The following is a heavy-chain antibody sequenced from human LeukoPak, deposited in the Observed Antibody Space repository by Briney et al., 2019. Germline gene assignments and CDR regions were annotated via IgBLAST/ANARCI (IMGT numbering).Heavy chain of an antibody. CDR3: ARGVTPDWFDP. CDR1: GFTVSSNY. J-gene: IGHJ5*02. Sequence: GGSLRLSCAASGFTVSSNYMSWVRQAPGKGLEWVSVIYSGGTTYYADFVKGRFTISRDNSKNTLYLQMNRLRAEDTAVYYCARGVTPDWFDPWGQGTLVTVSS. V-gene: IGHV3-66*01. CDR2: IYSGGTT. D-gene: IGHD2-21*02.